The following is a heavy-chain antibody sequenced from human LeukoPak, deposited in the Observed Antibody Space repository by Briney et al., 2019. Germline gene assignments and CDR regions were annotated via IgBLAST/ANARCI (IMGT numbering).Heavy chain of an antibody. Sequence: GGSLRLSCAASGFTFSDYYMSWIRQAPGKGLEWVSYISSSGSTIYYADSVKGRFTISRDNAKNSLYLQMNSLRAEDTAVYYCARAFIVVVPAAPGEWFDPWGQGTLVTVSP. CDR3: ARAFIVVVPAAPGEWFDP. CDR2: ISSSGSTI. D-gene: IGHD2-2*01. J-gene: IGHJ5*02. V-gene: IGHV3-11*01. CDR1: GFTFSDYY.